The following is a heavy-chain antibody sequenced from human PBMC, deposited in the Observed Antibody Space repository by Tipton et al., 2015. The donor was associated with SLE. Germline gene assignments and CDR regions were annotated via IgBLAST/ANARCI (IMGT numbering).Heavy chain of an antibody. Sequence: TLSLTCAVYGGSFSGYYWSWIRQPPGKGLEWIGEINHSGSTNYNPSLKSRVTISVDTSKNQFSLKLSSVTAADTAVYYCARGSPYSGYDRGYFDYWGQGTLVTVSS. D-gene: IGHD5-12*01. CDR2: INHSGST. V-gene: IGHV4-34*01. J-gene: IGHJ4*02. CDR1: GGSFSGYY. CDR3: ARGSPYSGYDRGYFDY.